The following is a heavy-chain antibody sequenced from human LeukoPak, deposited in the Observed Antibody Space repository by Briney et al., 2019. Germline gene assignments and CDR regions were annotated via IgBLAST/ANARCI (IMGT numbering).Heavy chain of an antibody. D-gene: IGHD3-10*01. CDR3: ARHWLDSGTPDRFDY. CDR1: GYTFTGYY. J-gene: IGHJ4*02. Sequence: ASVKVSCKASGYTFTGYYMHWVRQAPGQGLEWMGWINPNSGGTNYAQKFQGRVTMTRDTSISTAYMELSRLRSDDTAVYYCARHWLDSGTPDRFDYWGQGTLVTVSS. CDR2: INPNSGGT. V-gene: IGHV1-2*02.